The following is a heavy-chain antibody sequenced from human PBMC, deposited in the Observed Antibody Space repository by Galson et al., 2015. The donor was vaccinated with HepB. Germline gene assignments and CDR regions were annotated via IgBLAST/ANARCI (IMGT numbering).Heavy chain of an antibody. V-gene: IGHV3-23*01. CDR1: GFTFSSYA. J-gene: IGHJ4*02. CDR3: ARGGGSGSYYQYYFDY. Sequence: SLRLSCAASGFTFSSYAMSWVRQAPGKGLEWVSAISGSGGSTYYADSVKGRFTISRDNSKNTLYLQMNSLRAEDTAVYYCARGGGSGSYYQYYFDYWGQGTLVTVSS. D-gene: IGHD3-10*01. CDR2: ISGSGGST.